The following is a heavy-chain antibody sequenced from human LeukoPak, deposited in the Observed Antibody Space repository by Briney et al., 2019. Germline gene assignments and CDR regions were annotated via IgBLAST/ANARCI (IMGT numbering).Heavy chain of an antibody. CDR1: GFTFSSYG. Sequence: GGSLRLSCAASGFTFSSYGMHWVRQAPGKGLEWVAVISYDGSNKYYADSVKGRFTISRDNSRNTLFLQMNSLRAEDTAVYYCATDRATQYFDYWGQGTLVSVSS. J-gene: IGHJ4*02. D-gene: IGHD2-15*01. V-gene: IGHV3-30*03. CDR3: ATDRATQYFDY. CDR2: ISYDGSNK.